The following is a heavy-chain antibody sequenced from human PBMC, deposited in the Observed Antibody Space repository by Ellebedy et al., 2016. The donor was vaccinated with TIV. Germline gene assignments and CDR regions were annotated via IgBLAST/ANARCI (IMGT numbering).Heavy chain of an antibody. Sequence: GGSLRLXCSASGFMFENYGMHWVRQAPGKGLEWVAFIWYDGIRRKYADSVQGRFTLSRDNSKNTLDLQINSLRAEDTGVYFCARGNYYGSGSDYWGQGTQVTVSS. V-gene: IGHV3-33*01. CDR1: GFMFENYG. CDR2: IWYDGIRR. J-gene: IGHJ4*02. CDR3: ARGNYYGSGSDY. D-gene: IGHD3-10*01.